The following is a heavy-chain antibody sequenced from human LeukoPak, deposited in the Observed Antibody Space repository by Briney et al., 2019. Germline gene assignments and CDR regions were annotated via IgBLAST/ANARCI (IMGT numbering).Heavy chain of an antibody. CDR3: VKASEYYDY. D-gene: IGHD3-10*01. V-gene: IGHV3-64D*06. CDR1: GFTFSSFG. J-gene: IGHJ4*02. CDR2: IATNGGSI. Sequence: PGGSLRLSCSASGFTFSSFGMHWVRQAPGKGLEYVSSIATNGGSIVYADSVRGRFTISRDNSKNALHLQMSSLRPEDTAVYFCVKASEYYDYWGQGTLVTVSS.